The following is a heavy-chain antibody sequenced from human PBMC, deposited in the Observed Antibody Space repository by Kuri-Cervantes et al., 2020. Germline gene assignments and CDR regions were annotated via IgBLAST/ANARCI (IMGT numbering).Heavy chain of an antibody. V-gene: IGHV4-34*01. CDR2: INHTGST. Sequence: GSLRLSCAVYGGSFSAYYWSWIRQPPVKGLEWIGEINHTGSTNYNPSLKSRVSILVATSKNQFSLKLKSVTAADTAVYYCASGRRGAFDYWGQGTLVTVSS. CDR1: GGSFSAYY. CDR3: ASGRRGAFDY. J-gene: IGHJ4*02. D-gene: IGHD3-10*01.